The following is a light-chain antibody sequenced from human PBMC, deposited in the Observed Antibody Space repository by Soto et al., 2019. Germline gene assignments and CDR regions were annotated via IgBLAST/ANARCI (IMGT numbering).Light chain of an antibody. V-gene: IGKV1-5*01. CDR1: QSISSW. J-gene: IGKJ1*01. CDR3: QQYNSYSRT. CDR2: AAS. Sequence: DIQMTQSPSTLSASVGDRVTITCRASQSISSWLAWYQQKPGKAPKLLIYAASSLQSGVPSRFSGSRSGTEFTLTISSLQPDDFATYYCQQYNSYSRTFGQGTKVDIK.